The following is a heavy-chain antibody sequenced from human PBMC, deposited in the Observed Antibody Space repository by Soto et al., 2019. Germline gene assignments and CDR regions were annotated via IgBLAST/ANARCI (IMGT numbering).Heavy chain of an antibody. J-gene: IGHJ6*02. D-gene: IGHD2-2*01. CDR1: GYVFSNYY. CDR3: ARDPRYCSSTSCQKIATSMDV. V-gene: IGHV1-2*04. Sequence: SVKVACKASGYVFSNYYMHWVRQAPGQGLEWMGWINPNSGGTNYAQKVQGWVTMTRDTSISTAYMELSRLRSDDTAVYYCARDPRYCSSTSCQKIATSMDVWGQGTTVTVSS. CDR2: INPNSGGT.